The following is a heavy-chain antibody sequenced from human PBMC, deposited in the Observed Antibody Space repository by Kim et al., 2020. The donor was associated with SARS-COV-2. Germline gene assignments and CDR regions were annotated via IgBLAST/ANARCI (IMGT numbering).Heavy chain of an antibody. CDR2: INPKNGNT. CDR1: GYIFTSYG. Sequence: ASVKVSCKASGYIFTSYGITWVRQAPGQGLEWMGWINPKNGNTIYAQKLQGRVTLTADTSTTTAYMELTSLRSDDTAVYYCAREVIASIWGQGTTVTVSS. V-gene: IGHV1-18*01. D-gene: IGHD4-4*01. CDR3: AREVIASI. J-gene: IGHJ6*02.